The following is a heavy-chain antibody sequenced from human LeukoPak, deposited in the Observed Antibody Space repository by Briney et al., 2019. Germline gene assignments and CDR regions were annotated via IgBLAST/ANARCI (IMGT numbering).Heavy chain of an antibody. CDR1: GFTFDDYV. J-gene: IGHJ4*02. CDR2: ITWNGGSS. V-gene: IGHV3-43D*03. Sequence: GGSLRLSCAASGFTFDDYVMHWVRQAPGKGLEWVSLITWNGGSSDYADSVKDRFTISRDNAKNSLYLQMNSLRAEDTAVYYCARETYGSGSCFDYWGQGTLVTVSP. D-gene: IGHD3-10*01. CDR3: ARETYGSGSCFDY.